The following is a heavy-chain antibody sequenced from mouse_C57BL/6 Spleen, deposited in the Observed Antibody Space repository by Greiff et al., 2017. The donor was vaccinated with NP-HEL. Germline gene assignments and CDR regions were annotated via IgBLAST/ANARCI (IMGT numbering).Heavy chain of an antibody. CDR1: GYTFTSYW. J-gene: IGHJ2*01. Sequence: QVQLQQSGAELVKPGASVKLSCKASGYTFTSYWMHWVKQRPGQGLEWIGMIHPNSGSTNYNEKFKSKATLTVDKSSSTAYMQLSSLTSEDSAVYYCARSGLLRTFDYWGQGTTLTVSS. V-gene: IGHV1-64*01. CDR2: IHPNSGST. CDR3: ARSGLLRTFDY. D-gene: IGHD2-3*01.